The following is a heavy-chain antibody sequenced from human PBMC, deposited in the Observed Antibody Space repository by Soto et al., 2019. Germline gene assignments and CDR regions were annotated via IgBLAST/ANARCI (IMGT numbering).Heavy chain of an antibody. CDR1: GGSFSSGGFY. CDR3: ARDTSRGHYYYYGMDV. J-gene: IGHJ6*02. D-gene: IGHD3-16*01. V-gene: IGHV4-30-4*01. Sequence: SETLSLTCSVSGGSFSSGGFYWSWIRQPPGKGLEWIGYIYYSGSTYYNPSLESRVTISVDTSKNQFSLKLSSVTAADTAVYYCARDTSRGHYYYYGMDVWGQGTTVTVSS. CDR2: IYYSGST.